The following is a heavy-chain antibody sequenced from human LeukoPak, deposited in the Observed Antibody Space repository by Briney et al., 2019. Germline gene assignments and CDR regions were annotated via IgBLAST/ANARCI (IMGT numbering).Heavy chain of an antibody. J-gene: IGHJ4*02. CDR3: ARVAGSYDYGDFEYLDY. CDR2: INYSGDNV. D-gene: IGHD4-17*01. CDR1: GFTFTDYY. V-gene: IGHV3-11*01. Sequence: PGGSLRLSCSLSGFTFTDYYFSWIRQAPGRGLERLSYINYSGDNVFYADSVKGRFTISRDNSEKSLYLQLNPLRVEDTAVYFCARVAGSYDYGDFEYLDYWGQGALVTVSS.